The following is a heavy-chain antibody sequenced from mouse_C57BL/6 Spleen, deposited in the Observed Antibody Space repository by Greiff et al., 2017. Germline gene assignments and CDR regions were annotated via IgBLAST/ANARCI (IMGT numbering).Heavy chain of an antibody. CDR2: IYPGDGDT. CDR3: ARVYMGAMGY. J-gene: IGHJ4*01. Sequence: QVQLQQSGPELVKPGASVKISCKASGYAFSSSWMNWVKQRPGKGLEWIGRIYPGDGDTNYNGKFKGKATLTADKSSSTAYMQLSSLTSEDSAVYFCARVYMGAMGYWGQGTSVTVSS. V-gene: IGHV1-82*01. D-gene: IGHD1-1*02. CDR1: GYAFSSSW.